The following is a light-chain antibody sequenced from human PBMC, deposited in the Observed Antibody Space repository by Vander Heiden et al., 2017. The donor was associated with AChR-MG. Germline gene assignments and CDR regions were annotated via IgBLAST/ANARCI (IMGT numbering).Light chain of an antibody. CDR2: DVS. V-gene: IGLV2-11*01. CDR3: GSDAGSNTWV. Sequence: SALTQPSPVSGPPGQAATISCTGTSSDVGGYNYLSWYQQHTSKASKLMIYDVSKRPSGVPDRFTGSKSGNTASLTSSGLQAEDEAYYYCGSDAGSNTWVFGGGTKLTVL. J-gene: IGLJ2*01. CDR1: SSDVGGYNY.